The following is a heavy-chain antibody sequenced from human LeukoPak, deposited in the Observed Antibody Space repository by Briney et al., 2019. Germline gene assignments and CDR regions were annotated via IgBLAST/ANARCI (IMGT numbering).Heavy chain of an antibody. V-gene: IGHV1-46*01. J-gene: IGHJ4*02. D-gene: IGHD1-1*01. CDR3: ARTAPWYNWNDVGEFDY. CDR1: GYTFTSYY. CDR2: INPSGGST. Sequence: ASVKVSCKASGYTFTSYYMHWVRQAPGQGLEWMGIINPSGGSTSYAQKFQGRVTITRDTSASTAYMELSSLRSEDTAVYYCARTAPWYNWNDVGEFDYWGQGTLVTVSS.